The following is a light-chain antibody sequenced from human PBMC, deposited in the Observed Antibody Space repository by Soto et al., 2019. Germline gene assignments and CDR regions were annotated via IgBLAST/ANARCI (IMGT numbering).Light chain of an antibody. CDR1: QGISNY. CDR2: AAS. V-gene: IGKV1-27*01. CDR3: QKYNSAPPFT. Sequence: DIQMTQSPSSLSASVGDRVTITCRASQGISNYLAWYQQKPGKVPKLLIYAASTLQSGVPSRFRGSGSGTDFTLTISSLQPEDVATYYCQKYNSAPPFTFGPGTKVDIK. J-gene: IGKJ3*01.